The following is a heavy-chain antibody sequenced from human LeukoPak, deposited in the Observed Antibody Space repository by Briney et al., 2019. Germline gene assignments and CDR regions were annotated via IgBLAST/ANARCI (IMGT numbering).Heavy chain of an antibody. CDR2: INPDSGGT. CDR1: GYIFSGYH. V-gene: IGHV1-2*02. Sequence: GASVKVSCKASGYIFSGYHMHWARQAPGQGLEWMGWINPDSGGTNYAQKFQGRVTLSRDTSINTAYMELSSLRSDDTGVYSCATVAKYYYDSAAYRSAYNYMDVWGKGTTVTVSS. D-gene: IGHD3-22*01. J-gene: IGHJ6*03. CDR3: ATVAKYYYDSAAYRSAYNYMDV.